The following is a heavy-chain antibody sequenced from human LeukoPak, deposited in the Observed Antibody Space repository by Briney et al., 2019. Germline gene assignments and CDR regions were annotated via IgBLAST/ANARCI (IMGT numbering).Heavy chain of an antibody. CDR3: AKDGAAAGATTNYFDY. CDR1: GFTFDDYA. D-gene: IGHD6-13*01. V-gene: IGHV3-9*01. J-gene: IGHJ4*02. Sequence: GRSLRLSCAASGFTFDDYAMHWVRQAPGKGLEWVSGISWNSGSIGYADSVKGRFTISRDNAKNSLYLQMSSLRAEDTALYYCAKDGAAAGATTNYFDYWGQGTLVTVSS. CDR2: ISWNSGSI.